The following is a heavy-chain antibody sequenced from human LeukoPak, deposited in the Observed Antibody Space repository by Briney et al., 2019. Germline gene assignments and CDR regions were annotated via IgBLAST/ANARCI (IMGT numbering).Heavy chain of an antibody. CDR1: GYPFTTYD. CDR3: TRGEVLDTSGYFYAFDI. D-gene: IGHD3-22*01. Sequence: ASVKVSCKTSGYPFTTYDIHWVRQATGQGLEWMGWMNPNSANTGYAQKFQGRVAMTRDTSINTAYLDLSRLRSDDTAVYYCTRGEVLDTSGYFYAFDIWGQGTVVTVSS. J-gene: IGHJ3*02. V-gene: IGHV1-8*01. CDR2: MNPNSANT.